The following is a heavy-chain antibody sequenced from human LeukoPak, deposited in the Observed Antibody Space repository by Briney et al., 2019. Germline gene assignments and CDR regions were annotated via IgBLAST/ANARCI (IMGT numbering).Heavy chain of an antibody. J-gene: IGHJ4*02. CDR3: ARVGSGPLRNYYDY. V-gene: IGHV3-30-3*01. D-gene: IGHD3-3*01. CDR2: ISHDGDNK. Sequence: PGGSLRLSCAASGFTFSGHAMHWLRQVPGKGLQWVLGISHDGDNKYYTDSVKGRFILSRDNSKNTLSLEMNSLRAEDTGLYYCARVGSGPLRNYYDYWGQGTPVTVSS. CDR1: GFTFSGHA.